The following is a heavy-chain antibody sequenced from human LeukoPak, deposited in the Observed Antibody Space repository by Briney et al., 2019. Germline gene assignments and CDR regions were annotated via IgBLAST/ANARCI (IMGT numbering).Heavy chain of an antibody. Sequence: PGGSLRLSCAASGFTFSDYYMSWIRQAPGKGLEWVSYISSGGSTIYYADSVKGRFTISRDNAKNSLYLQMDSLRAEDTAVYYCAKDHSGWSIIDWGQGTLVTVSS. CDR3: AKDHSGWSIID. J-gene: IGHJ4*02. D-gene: IGHD6-19*01. CDR1: GFTFSDYY. V-gene: IGHV3-11*01. CDR2: ISSGGSTI.